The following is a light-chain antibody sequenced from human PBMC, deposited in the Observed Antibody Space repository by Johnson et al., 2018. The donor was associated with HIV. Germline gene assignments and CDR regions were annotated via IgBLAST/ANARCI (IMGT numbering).Light chain of an antibody. CDR2: DNH. CDR3: GTWDSSLSVYV. V-gene: IGLV1-51*01. Sequence: HSVLTQPPSVSAAPGQKVTISCSGSSSNIGNNYVSWYQQLPGTAPKVLIYDNHKRPSGIPDRVSGPKSGTSATLGITGLRTGDEADYYCGTWDSSLSVYVFGTGTKVTVL. J-gene: IGLJ1*01. CDR1: SSNIGNNY.